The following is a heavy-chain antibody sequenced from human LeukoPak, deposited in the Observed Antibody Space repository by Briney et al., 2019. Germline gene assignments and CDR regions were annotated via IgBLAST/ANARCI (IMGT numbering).Heavy chain of an antibody. J-gene: IGHJ1*01. CDR3: ARGLAYSSGWYAEYFQH. V-gene: IGHV3-48*03. CDR2: ISSSGSTI. CDR1: GFTFSSYE. Sequence: PGGSLRLSCAASGFTFSSYEMNWVRQAPGKGVEWGSYISSSGSTIYYADSVKGRFTISRDNAKNSLYLQMNSLRAEDTAVYYCARGLAYSSGWYAEYFQHWGQGTLVTVSS. D-gene: IGHD6-19*01.